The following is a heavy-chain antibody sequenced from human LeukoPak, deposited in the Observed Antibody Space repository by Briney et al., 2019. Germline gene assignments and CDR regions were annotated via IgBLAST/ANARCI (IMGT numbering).Heavy chain of an antibody. Sequence: SGGSLRLSCAASGFIFSSYGMSWVRQAPGKGLEWVSGISGRGGATYPADSVKGRLTISRDNSKNTLYLHMNSLRAEDTAIYYCAKSQSLLSLGGPFDSWGQGTLVTVSS. V-gene: IGHV3-23*01. CDR3: AKSQSLLSLGGPFDS. CDR2: ISGRGGAT. D-gene: IGHD3-16*01. J-gene: IGHJ4*02. CDR1: GFIFSSYG.